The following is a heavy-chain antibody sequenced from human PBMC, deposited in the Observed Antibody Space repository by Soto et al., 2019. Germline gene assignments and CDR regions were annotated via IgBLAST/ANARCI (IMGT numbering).Heavy chain of an antibody. CDR1: GYIFTSYD. Sequence: QVQLVQSGAEVKEPGASVRVSCQASGYIFTSYDINWVRQTSGQGLEWLGWMNPTTGDTGYAQKFRGRVTMTRSTSTSTAYMELSSLTSDDTAVYYCARNRVSTGWFDPWGRGTLVTVSS. D-gene: IGHD5-12*01. CDR2: MNPTTGDT. CDR3: ARNRVSTGWFDP. V-gene: IGHV1-8*01. J-gene: IGHJ5*02.